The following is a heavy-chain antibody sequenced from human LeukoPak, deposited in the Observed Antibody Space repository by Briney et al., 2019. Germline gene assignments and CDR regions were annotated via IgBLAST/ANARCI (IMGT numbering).Heavy chain of an antibody. CDR2: INPNSGGT. D-gene: IGHD6-19*01. CDR1: GYTFTGYY. Sequence: ASVKVSCKASGYTFTGYYMHWVRQAPGQGLEWMGWINPNSGGTNYAQQFQDRVTMTRDTSISSTYMELSRLKSDDTAVYYCVRDLGISGWYAPPLGYFDSWGQGTLVTVSS. CDR3: VRDLGISGWYAPPLGYFDS. V-gene: IGHV1-2*02. J-gene: IGHJ4*02.